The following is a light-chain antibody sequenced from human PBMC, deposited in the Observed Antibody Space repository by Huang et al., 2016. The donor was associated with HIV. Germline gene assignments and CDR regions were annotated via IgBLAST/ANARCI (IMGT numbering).Light chain of an antibody. Sequence: DIQMTQSSATLSASVGDRVTITCRASQSIGTWLALYPQQPGKAPNLLVYEASTLESGVPSRFSGGGSGTEFTLTINSLQPDDFATYYCQHYNSFPWTFGQGTKVEV. CDR2: EAS. CDR1: QSIGTW. J-gene: IGKJ1*01. V-gene: IGKV1-5*03. CDR3: QHYNSFPWT.